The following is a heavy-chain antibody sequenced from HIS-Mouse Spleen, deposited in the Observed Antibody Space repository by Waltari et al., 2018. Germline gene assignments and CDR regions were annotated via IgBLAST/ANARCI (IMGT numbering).Heavy chain of an antibody. J-gene: IGHJ3*02. CDR2: IWYEGSNK. Sequence: QVQLVESGGGVVQPGRSLRLSCAASGFTFSSYGMHWVRQAPGKGREWVAVIWYEGSNKYYADSVKCRFTISRDNSKNTLYLQMNSLRAEDTAVYYCAKDLARKDSGYDAFDIWGQGTMVTVSS. CDR1: GFTFSSYG. V-gene: IGHV3-33*06. CDR3: AKDLARKDSGYDAFDI. D-gene: IGHD5-12*01.